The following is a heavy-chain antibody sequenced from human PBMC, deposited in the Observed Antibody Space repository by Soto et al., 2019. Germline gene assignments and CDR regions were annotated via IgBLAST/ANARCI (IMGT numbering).Heavy chain of an antibody. CDR1: GGSISSGDYY. J-gene: IGHJ4*02. Sequence: PSETLSLTCTVSGGSISSGDYYWSWIRQPPGKGLEWIGYIYYSGSTYYNPSLKSRVTISVDTSKNQFSLKLSSVTAADTAVYYCARVEMATITIIDYWGQGTLVTVSS. V-gene: IGHV4-30-4*01. CDR3: ARVEMATITIIDY. D-gene: IGHD5-12*01. CDR2: IYYSGST.